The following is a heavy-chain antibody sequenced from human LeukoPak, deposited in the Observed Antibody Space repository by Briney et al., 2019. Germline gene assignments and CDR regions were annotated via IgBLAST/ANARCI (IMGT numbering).Heavy chain of an antibody. D-gene: IGHD3-3*02. J-gene: IGHJ4*02. CDR1: GGSFSGYY. V-gene: IGHV4-34*01. CDR2: INHSGST. CDR3: ARHFRPHFDY. Sequence: SETLSLTCAVYGGSFSGYYWSWIRQPPGKGLEWIGEINHSGSTNYNPSLKSRVTISVDTSKNQFSLKLSSVTAADTAVYYCARHFRPHFDYWGQGTLVTASS.